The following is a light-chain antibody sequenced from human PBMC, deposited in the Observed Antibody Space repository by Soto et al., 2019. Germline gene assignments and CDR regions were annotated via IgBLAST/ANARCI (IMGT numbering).Light chain of an antibody. CDR2: DAS. Sequence: EILLTQSSATLSVSPRESVTRSCRAILGISINLAWYQQRPGQAPRLLIYDASNRATGIPARFSGSGSSTDFTLTISSLEPEDFAVYFCQQRSNWPLTFGGGTKVDIK. V-gene: IGKV3-11*01. CDR1: LGISIN. CDR3: QQRSNWPLT. J-gene: IGKJ4*01.